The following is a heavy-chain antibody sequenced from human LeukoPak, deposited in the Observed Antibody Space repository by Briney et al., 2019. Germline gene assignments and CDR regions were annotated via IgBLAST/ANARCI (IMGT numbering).Heavy chain of an antibody. Sequence: GASVKVSCKASGYTFTGYYMHWVRQAPGQGLEWMGWFNPDSGGTNYAQKFQGRVTMTRDTSISTAYMELSRLRSDDTAVYYCARVESIAVAGARGHYMDVWGKGTTVTISS. V-gene: IGHV1-2*02. CDR1: GYTFTGYY. D-gene: IGHD6-19*01. CDR2: FNPDSGGT. J-gene: IGHJ6*03. CDR3: ARVESIAVAGARGHYMDV.